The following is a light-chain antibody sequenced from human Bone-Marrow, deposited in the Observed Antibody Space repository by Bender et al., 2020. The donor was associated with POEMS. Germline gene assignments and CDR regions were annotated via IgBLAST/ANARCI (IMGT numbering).Light chain of an antibody. CDR1: SRDIGAYDY. Sequence: QSGLTQPPSVSGSPGQSITISCTGTSRDIGAYDYVSWYQQHPGKAPKLLIYDVTTRPSGVSDRFSGSKSGYTASLTISGLQPADEADYFCSSYTSRTTLVFGTGTKVTVL. V-gene: IGLV2-14*03. CDR2: DVT. J-gene: IGLJ1*01. CDR3: SSYTSRTTLV.